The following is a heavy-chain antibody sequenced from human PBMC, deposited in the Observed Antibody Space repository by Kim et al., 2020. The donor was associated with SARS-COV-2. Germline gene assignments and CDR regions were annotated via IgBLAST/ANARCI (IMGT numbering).Heavy chain of an antibody. J-gene: IGHJ6*02. V-gene: IGHV3-30*02. D-gene: IGHD3-9*01. CDR2: IWYDGSNK. CDR3: AKGGGYDIFPGMDV. Sequence: GGSLRLSCAASGFTFSSYGMHWVRQAPGKGLEWVASIWYDGSNKYYADSVKGRFTISRDNSKNTLYLQMNSLRAEDTAVYYCAKGGGYDIFPGMDVWGQGTTVTVSS. CDR1: GFTFSSYG.